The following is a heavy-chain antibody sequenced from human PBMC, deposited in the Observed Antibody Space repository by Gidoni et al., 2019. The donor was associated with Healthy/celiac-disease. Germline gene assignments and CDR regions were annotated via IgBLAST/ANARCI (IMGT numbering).Heavy chain of an antibody. CDR2: IYTSGST. Sequence: QVQLQESGPGLVKPSQTLSLTCTVSGGSISSGRYYWSWIRQPAGKGLEWIGRIYTSGSTNYNPSLKSRVTISVDTSKNQFSLKLSSVTAADTAVYYCAREEDIVVVPAAIASAFDIWGQGTMVTVSS. CDR1: GGSISSGRYY. CDR3: AREEDIVVVPAAIASAFDI. J-gene: IGHJ3*02. V-gene: IGHV4-61*02. D-gene: IGHD2-2*02.